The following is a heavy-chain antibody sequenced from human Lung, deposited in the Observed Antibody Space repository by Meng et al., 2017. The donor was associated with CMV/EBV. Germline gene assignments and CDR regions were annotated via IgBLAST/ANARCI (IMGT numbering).Heavy chain of an antibody. CDR3: ARARSPTHFDY. V-gene: IGHV3-13*01. CDR1: GFTFSTYD. CDR2: IGTVGDT. Sequence: GSLRLXCTASGFTFSTYDFHWVRQPTGKGLEWVSSIGTVGDTYSIGSVKGRFIISREDAKNSVYLQMNGLRDGDTGLYYCARARSPTHFDYWGQGARVTVAS. J-gene: IGHJ4*02.